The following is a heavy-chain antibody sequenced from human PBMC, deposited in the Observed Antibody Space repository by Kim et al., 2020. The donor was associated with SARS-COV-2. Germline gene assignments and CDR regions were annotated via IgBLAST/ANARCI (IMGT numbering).Heavy chain of an antibody. Sequence: GGSLRLSCAASGFTFSSYDMHWVRQATGKGLEWVSAIGTAGDTYYPDSVKGRFTISRENAKNSLYLQMNSLRAGDTAVYYCARGKGADYGGNSGLLDYWGQGTLVTVSS. CDR3: ARGKGADYGGNSGLLDY. CDR2: IGTAGDT. J-gene: IGHJ4*02. V-gene: IGHV3-13*04. CDR1: GFTFSSYD. D-gene: IGHD4-17*01.